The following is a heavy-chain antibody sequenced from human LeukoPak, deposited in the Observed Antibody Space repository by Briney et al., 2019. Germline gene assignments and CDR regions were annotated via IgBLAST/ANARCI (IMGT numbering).Heavy chain of an antibody. V-gene: IGHV1-18*01. CDR3: ARAPDYYDSSGYYMGYDY. Sequence: SVKVSCKASGYTFTSYGISWVRQAPGQGLEWMGWISAYNGNTNYAQKLQGRVTMTTDTSTSTAYMELRSLGSDDTAVYYCARAPDYYDSSGYYMGYDYWGQGTLVTVSS. J-gene: IGHJ4*02. D-gene: IGHD3-22*01. CDR1: GYTFTSYG. CDR2: ISAYNGNT.